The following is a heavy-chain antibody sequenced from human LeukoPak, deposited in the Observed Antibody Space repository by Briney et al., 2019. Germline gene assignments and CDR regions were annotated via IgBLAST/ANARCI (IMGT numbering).Heavy chain of an antibody. V-gene: IGHV4-39*07. CDR2: IYYSGST. Sequence: SETLSLTCTVSGGSISSSSYYWGWLRQPPGKGLEWIGSIYYSGSTYYNPSLKSRVTISVDTSKNQFSLKLSSVTAADTAVYYCARDTLRIAAADAFDYWGQGTRVTVSS. J-gene: IGHJ4*02. CDR3: ARDTLRIAAADAFDY. CDR1: GGSISSSSYY. D-gene: IGHD6-13*01.